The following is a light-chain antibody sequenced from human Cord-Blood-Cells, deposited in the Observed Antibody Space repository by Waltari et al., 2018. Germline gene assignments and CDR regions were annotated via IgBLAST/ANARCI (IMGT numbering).Light chain of an antibody. Sequence: QSALTQPASVSGSPGQSITISCTGTSSDVGGYNYVSWYQQHPGKAPKLMIYDVSNRASGVSKCFSGSKSGHTDSRTISGLQAEDEADYYCSSYTSSSTLVVFGGGTKLTVL. J-gene: IGLJ2*01. V-gene: IGLV2-14*01. CDR1: SSDVGGYNY. CDR2: DVS. CDR3: SSYTSSSTLVV.